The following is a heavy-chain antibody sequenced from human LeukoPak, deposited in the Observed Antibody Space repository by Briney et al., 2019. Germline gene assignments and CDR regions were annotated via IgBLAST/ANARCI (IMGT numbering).Heavy chain of an antibody. CDR1: RFAFKDYA. J-gene: IGHJ4*02. Sequence: GGSLRLSCAASRFAFKDYAMNWVRQAPGKGLEWVSTISGSGTGTYYADSVKGRFTISRDNSRNTLHLQMDSLRADDTAVYYCATSYSSSSGPFDSWGQGTLVTVSS. D-gene: IGHD6-6*01. V-gene: IGHV3-23*01. CDR2: ISGSGTGT. CDR3: ATSYSSSSGPFDS.